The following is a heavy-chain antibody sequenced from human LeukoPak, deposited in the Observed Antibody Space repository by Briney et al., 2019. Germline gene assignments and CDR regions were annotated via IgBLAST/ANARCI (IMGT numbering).Heavy chain of an antibody. J-gene: IGHJ4*02. CDR3: ARASYYYDSSGYRPFDY. V-gene: IGHV4-59*01. D-gene: IGHD3-22*01. CDR2: IYYGGST. Sequence: PSETLSLTCTVSGGSISSYYWSWIRQPPGKGLEWIGYIYYGGSTNYNPSLKSRVTISVDTSKNQFSLKLSSVTAADTAVYYCARASYYYDSSGYRPFDYWGQGTLVTVSS. CDR1: GGSISSYY.